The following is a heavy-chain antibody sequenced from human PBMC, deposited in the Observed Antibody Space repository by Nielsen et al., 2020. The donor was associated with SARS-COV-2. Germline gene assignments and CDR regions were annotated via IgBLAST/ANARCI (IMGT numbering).Heavy chain of an antibody. D-gene: IGHD6-19*01. CDR1: GFTFSDYY. J-gene: IGHJ4*02. V-gene: IGHV3-11*05. CDR2: ISSSSSHT. Sequence: GGSLRLSCAASGFTFSDYYMSWTRQAPGKGLEWASYISSSSSHTNYADSVKGRFTISRDNAKNSLYLQMNSLRAEDTAVYYCARETVAGRGFEYWGQGTLVTVSS. CDR3: ARETVAGRGFEY.